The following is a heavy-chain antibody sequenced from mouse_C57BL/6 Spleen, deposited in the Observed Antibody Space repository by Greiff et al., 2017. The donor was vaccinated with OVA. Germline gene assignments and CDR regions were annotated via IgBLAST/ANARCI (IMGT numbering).Heavy chain of an antibody. J-gene: IGHJ3*01. CDR3: ARSVYYGNY. D-gene: IGHD2-1*01. V-gene: IGHV1-69*01. CDR1: GYTFTSYW. Sequence: VQLQQPGAELVMPGASVKLSCKASGYTFTSYWMHWVKQRPGQGLEWIGEIDPSDSYTNYNQKFKGKSTLTVDKSSSTAYMQLSSLTSEDSAVYYCARSVYYGNYWGQGTLVTVSA. CDR2: IDPSDSYT.